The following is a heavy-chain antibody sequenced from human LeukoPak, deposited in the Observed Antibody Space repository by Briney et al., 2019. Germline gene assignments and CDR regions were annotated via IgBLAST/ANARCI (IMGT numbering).Heavy chain of an antibody. Sequence: PSETLSLTCTVSGGSITSYYWSWIRQPPGKGLEWIGYIYYSGSTNYNSSLKSRVTISVDTSKNQFSLNLSSVTAADTAVYYCARHQRGSLPGFDYWGQGALVTVSS. J-gene: IGHJ4*02. CDR2: IYYSGST. CDR1: GGSITSYY. CDR3: ARHQRGSLPGFDY. V-gene: IGHV4-59*08. D-gene: IGHD1-26*01.